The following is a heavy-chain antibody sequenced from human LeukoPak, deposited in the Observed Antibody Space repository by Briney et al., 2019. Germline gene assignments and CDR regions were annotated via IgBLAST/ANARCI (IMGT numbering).Heavy chain of an antibody. CDR2: LHWNDDK. V-gene: IGHV2-5*01. J-gene: IGHJ4*02. CDR1: GFSLSTSGVG. CDR3: AHGPAALDY. Sequence: SGPTQVNPTQTLTLTCTFSGFSLSTSGVGVGWIRQPPVKALERLALLHWNDDKRYSPSLKSRLTITKDTSKNQVVLTMTNMDPVDTATYYCAHGPAALDYWGQGTLVTVSS. D-gene: IGHD2-2*01.